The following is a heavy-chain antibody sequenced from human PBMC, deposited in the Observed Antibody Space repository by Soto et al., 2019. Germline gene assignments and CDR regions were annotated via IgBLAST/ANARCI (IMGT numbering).Heavy chain of an antibody. D-gene: IGHD6-19*01. CDR3: ASSLGYSSGWSVY. J-gene: IGHJ4*02. V-gene: IGHV3-53*04. Sequence: GGSLRLSCAASGFTVSSNYMSWVRQAPGKGLEWVSVIYSGGSTYYADSVKGRFTISRHNSKNTLYLQMNSLRAEDTAVYYCASSLGYSSGWSVYWGPGTLVTVSS. CDR2: IYSGGST. CDR1: GFTVSSNY.